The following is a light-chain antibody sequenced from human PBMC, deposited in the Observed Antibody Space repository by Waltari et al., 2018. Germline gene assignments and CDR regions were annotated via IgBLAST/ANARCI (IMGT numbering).Light chain of an antibody. V-gene: IGLV2-11*01. J-gene: IGLJ2*01. CDR2: DVS. Sequence: QSALTQPHSVSGSPGQSVTISCTGTSSDVGGYNYVSWYQQHPGKAPKLMIYDVSKRPSGVPDRFSGSKSGNTASLTISGLQAEDEADYYCCSYAGSYTFYVVFGGGTKLTVL. CDR1: SSDVGGYNY. CDR3: CSYAGSYTFYVV.